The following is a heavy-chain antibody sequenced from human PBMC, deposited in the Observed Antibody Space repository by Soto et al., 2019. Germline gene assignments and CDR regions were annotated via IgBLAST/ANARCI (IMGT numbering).Heavy chain of an antibody. Sequence: GESLKISCKGSGYSFTTYWIAWVRQMPGQGLEWMGIIYPGDSDTRYSPSFQGQVTISADKSISTAYLQWRSLKAADTAMYYCARWANSFDPWGQGTLVTVSS. CDR1: GYSFTTYW. CDR3: ARWANSFDP. V-gene: IGHV5-51*01. CDR2: IYPGDSDT. J-gene: IGHJ5*02.